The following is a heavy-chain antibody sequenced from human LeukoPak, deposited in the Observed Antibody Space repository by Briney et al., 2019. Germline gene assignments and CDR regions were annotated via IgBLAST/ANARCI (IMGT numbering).Heavy chain of an antibody. D-gene: IGHD5-12*01. V-gene: IGHV1-18*01. CDR2: ISVYNGNT. Sequence: GASVKVSCKASGYTFISYGISWVRQAPGQGLEWMGWISVYNGNTNYAQKFQGRVTMTTDTSTSTAYMELRSLRSDDTAVYYCARVRVYSGYPGPFDYWGQGTLVTVSS. CDR3: ARVRVYSGYPGPFDY. CDR1: GYTFISYG. J-gene: IGHJ4*02.